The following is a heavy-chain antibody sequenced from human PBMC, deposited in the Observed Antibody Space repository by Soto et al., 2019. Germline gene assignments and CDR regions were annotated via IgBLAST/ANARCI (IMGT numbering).Heavy chain of an antibody. J-gene: IGHJ4*02. CDR3: ARARVTIFGVVRLSHFDY. CDR1: GDSISSYY. D-gene: IGHD3-3*01. V-gene: IGHV4-59*08. CDR2: MDYSGNS. Sequence: PSETLSLTCTVSGDSISSYYWSWIRQTPGKGLEWIGYMDYSGNSDYNPSLKSRVTISVDTSRNQFSLRLSSVTAADMAVYYCARARVTIFGVVRLSHFDYWGQGAQVSGSA.